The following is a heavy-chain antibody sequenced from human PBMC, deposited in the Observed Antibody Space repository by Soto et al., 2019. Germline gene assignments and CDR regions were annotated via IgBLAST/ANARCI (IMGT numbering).Heavy chain of an antibody. Sequence: QVQLVQSGAEVKKPGASVKVSCKASGYTFTSYDINWVRQATGQGLEWMGWMNPNSGNTGYAQKCQGRVTMTRNTSISTAYMELSSLRSEDTAVYYCARGAARQPDDAFDIWGQGTMVTVSS. J-gene: IGHJ3*02. CDR2: MNPNSGNT. D-gene: IGHD6-6*01. CDR1: GYTFTSYD. CDR3: ARGAARQPDDAFDI. V-gene: IGHV1-8*01.